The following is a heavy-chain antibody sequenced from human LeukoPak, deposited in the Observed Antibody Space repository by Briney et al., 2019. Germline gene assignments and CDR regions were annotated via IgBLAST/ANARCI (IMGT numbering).Heavy chain of an antibody. D-gene: IGHD2-2*01. CDR2: LHSSIGA. J-gene: IGHJ4*02. CDR1: GFAVSADF. Sequence: GGSLRLSCAASGFAVSADFMTWVRQAPGQGLDWVSILHSSIGAFYADSVRGRFTISRDNSKNTLYLQMNSLRVKDTAVYYCASRSRWGQGTLVTVSS. CDR3: ASRSR. V-gene: IGHV3-53*01.